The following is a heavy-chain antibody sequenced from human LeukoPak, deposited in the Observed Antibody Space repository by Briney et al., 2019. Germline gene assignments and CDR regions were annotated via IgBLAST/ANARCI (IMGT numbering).Heavy chain of an antibody. V-gene: IGHV1-18*01. CDR2: ISAYNGNT. J-gene: IGHJ3*02. D-gene: IGHD6-13*01. CDR1: GYTFTSYG. CDR3: ARDRQAAVDAFDI. Sequence: TVNVSCKASGYTFTSYGISWVRQAPGQGLEWMGWISAYNGNTNYAQKLQGRVTMTTDTSTSTAYMELRSLTSDDTAVYYCARDRQAAVDAFDIWGQGTMVTVSS.